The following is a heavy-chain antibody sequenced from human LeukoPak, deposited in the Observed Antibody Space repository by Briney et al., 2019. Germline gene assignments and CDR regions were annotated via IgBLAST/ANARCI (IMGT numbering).Heavy chain of an antibody. CDR2: IYPGDSDT. J-gene: IGHJ3*02. D-gene: IGHD5-18*01. CDR1: GYSFTSYW. Sequence: PGEFLKISCKGSGYSFTSYWIGWVRQMPGKGLEWMGIIYPGDSDTRYSPSFQGQVTISADKSISTAYLQWSSLKASDTAMYYCARRRGYSYGYLGGIAFDIWGQGTMVTVSS. CDR3: ARRRGYSYGYLGGIAFDI. V-gene: IGHV5-51*01.